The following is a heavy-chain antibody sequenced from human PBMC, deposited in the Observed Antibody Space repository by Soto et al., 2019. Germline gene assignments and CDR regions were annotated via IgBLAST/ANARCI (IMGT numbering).Heavy chain of an antibody. D-gene: IGHD4-17*01. CDR2: IDSSSSTM. Sequence: EEQLVESGGGLVQPGGSLRLSCVVSGFTLSRYGMNWVRQAPGKGLEWVSYIDSSSSTMYYADSVKGRFTISRDNTKNSLYLQMNSLRDEDTAVYYCARDGVYGVYIASWGQGSLVTVSS. J-gene: IGHJ5*02. V-gene: IGHV3-48*02. CDR3: ARDGVYGVYIAS. CDR1: GFTLSRYG.